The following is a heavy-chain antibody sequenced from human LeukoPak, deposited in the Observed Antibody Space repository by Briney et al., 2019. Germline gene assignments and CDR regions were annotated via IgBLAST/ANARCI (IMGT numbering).Heavy chain of an antibody. V-gene: IGHV4-4*02. CDR2: IHHSGST. J-gene: IGHJ4*02. CDR3: AQGAGRSGYED. Sequence: SETLSLTCAVSGGSISSSNWWSWVRQPPGKGLEWIGEIHHSGSTNYNPSLKSRVTISVDTSKNQFSLKLSSVTAADTAVYYCAQGAGRSGYEDWGQGTLVTVSS. CDR1: GGSISSSNW. D-gene: IGHD5-12*01.